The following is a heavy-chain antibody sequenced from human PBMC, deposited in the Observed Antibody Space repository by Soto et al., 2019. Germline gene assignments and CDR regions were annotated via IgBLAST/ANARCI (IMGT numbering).Heavy chain of an antibody. CDR2: IYYSGGT. Sequence: PSETLSLTCTVSGGSISSSSYYWGWIRQPPGKGLEWIGSIYYSGGTYYNPSLKSRVTISVDTSKNQFSLKLSSVTAADTAVYYCARLGLYCSGGSCYYWFDPWGQGTLVTVSS. V-gene: IGHV4-39*01. CDR1: GGSISSSSYY. D-gene: IGHD2-15*01. J-gene: IGHJ5*02. CDR3: ARLGLYCSGGSCYYWFDP.